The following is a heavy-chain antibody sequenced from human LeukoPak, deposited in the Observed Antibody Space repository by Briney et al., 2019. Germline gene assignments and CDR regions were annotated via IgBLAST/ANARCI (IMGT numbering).Heavy chain of an antibody. J-gene: IGHJ5*02. CDR3: VRGSLVNSDP. CDR1: GYTFINFD. D-gene: IGHD2-21*01. Sequence: ASVKVSCKASGYTFINFDINWVRQATGQGLEWMGWITPSSGFAGYAQKFQGRVTMTSNISINTAYMELSSLRSEDTAVYYCVRGSLVNSDPWGQGSLVTVSS. V-gene: IGHV1-8*01. CDR2: ITPSSGFA.